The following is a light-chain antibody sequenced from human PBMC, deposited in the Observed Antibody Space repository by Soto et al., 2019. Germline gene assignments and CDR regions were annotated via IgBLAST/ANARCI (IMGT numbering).Light chain of an antibody. CDR3: QQSYSTPWT. CDR1: HSFSIY. Sequence: DIQMTQSPSYLSASVGDRVTITCRTSHSFSIYLNWYQQKPGKAPKLLIYAASSLGSGVPSRFSGSGSGKDFTLIISSLQPEDIATYYCQQSYSTPWTFGQGTKVEIK. J-gene: IGKJ1*01. V-gene: IGKV1-39*01. CDR2: AAS.